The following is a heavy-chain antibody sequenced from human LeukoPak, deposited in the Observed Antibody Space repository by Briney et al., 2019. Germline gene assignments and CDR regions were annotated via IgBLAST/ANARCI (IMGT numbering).Heavy chain of an antibody. CDR3: ARDQSRVGGTRPVDF. V-gene: IGHV1-18*01. CDR1: AYTPSNKG. CDR2: ISVKNGDT. Sequence: ASVKPACMAAAYTPSNKGISWVRQAHGQGREWMGWISVKNGDTTYAQKLQGKVTMTIDTSTSTAYMELRSLTSDDTAVYYCARDQSRVGGTRPVDFWGQGTLVTVSS. J-gene: IGHJ4*02. D-gene: IGHD1-26*01.